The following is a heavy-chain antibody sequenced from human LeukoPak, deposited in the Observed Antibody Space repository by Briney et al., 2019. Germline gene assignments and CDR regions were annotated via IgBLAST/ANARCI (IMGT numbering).Heavy chain of an antibody. J-gene: IGHJ4*02. D-gene: IGHD2-2*01. CDR3: ARTRYCTSTSCSHFDY. Sequence: GGSLRLSCTASGFSFSSFWMSWVRQAPGKGLEWVANIQQDGGEKYYVDSVKGRFTISRDNAKNSLYLQMNSLRAEDTAVYYCARTRYCTSTSCSHFDYWGQGTLVTVSS. V-gene: IGHV3-7*01. CDR2: IQQDGGEK. CDR1: GFSFSSFW.